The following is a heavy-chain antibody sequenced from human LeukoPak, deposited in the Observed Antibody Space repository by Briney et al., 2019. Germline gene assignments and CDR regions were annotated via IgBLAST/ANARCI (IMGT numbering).Heavy chain of an antibody. CDR2: INSDGSST. Sequence: PGGSLRLSCAASGFTFSHYWMHWVRQAPGKGLVWVSRINSDGSSTSYADSVKGRFTISRDNAKNSLYLQMNSLRAEDTAVYYCARDAYSTSWYSGYWGQGTLVTVSS. CDR3: ARDAYSTSWYSGY. V-gene: IGHV3-74*01. CDR1: GFTFSHYW. J-gene: IGHJ4*02. D-gene: IGHD6-13*01.